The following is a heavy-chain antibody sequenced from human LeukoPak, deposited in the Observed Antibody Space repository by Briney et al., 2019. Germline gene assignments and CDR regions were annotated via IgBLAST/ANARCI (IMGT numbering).Heavy chain of an antibody. V-gene: IGHV4-59*01. J-gene: IGHJ4*02. CDR1: GGSISSYY. Sequence: PSETLSLTCTVSGGSISSYYWSRIRQPPGKGLEWIGHIYYSGTTNYNPSLKSRVTISVDTSKNQFSLKLSSVTAADTAVYYCARGIETSKRRGYDYWGQGTLVTVSS. CDR3: ARGIETSKRRGYDY. D-gene: IGHD1-26*01. CDR2: IYYSGTT.